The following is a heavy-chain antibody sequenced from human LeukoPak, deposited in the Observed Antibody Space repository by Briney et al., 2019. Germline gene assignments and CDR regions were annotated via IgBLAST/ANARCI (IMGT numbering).Heavy chain of an antibody. J-gene: IGHJ4*02. CDR2: IIPILGIA. CDR3: ARPGGSSWYVPPGY. V-gene: IGHV1-69*04. CDR1: GGTFSSYA. Sequence: ASVKVSCKASGGTFSSYAISWVRQAPGQGLEWVGRIIPILGIANYAQKFQGRVTITADKSTSTAYMELSSLRSEDTAVYYCARPGGSSWYVPPGYWGQGTLVTVSS. D-gene: IGHD6-13*01.